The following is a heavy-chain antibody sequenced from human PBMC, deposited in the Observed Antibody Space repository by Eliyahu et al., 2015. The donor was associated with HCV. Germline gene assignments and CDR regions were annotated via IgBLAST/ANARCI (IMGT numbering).Heavy chain of an antibody. CDR3: ARDRLDFFFGLDI. V-gene: IGHV3-48*02. CDR2: ISSSSFNI. J-gene: IGHJ6*02. Sequence: EEQLVESGGGLVQPGGSXXLSXXGSGFPFSSYALTWVRQAPGKGLEWISYISSSSFNIAYSDSVKGRFIISRDNDKNSLFLEMNSLRDEDTGIYHCARDRLDFFFGLDIWGQGTTVTVSS. CDR1: GFPFSSYA. D-gene: IGHD3/OR15-3a*01.